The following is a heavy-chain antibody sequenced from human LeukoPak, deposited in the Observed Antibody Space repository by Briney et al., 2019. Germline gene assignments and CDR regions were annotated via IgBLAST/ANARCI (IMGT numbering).Heavy chain of an antibody. V-gene: IGHV1-69*01. Sequence: GSSVKVSCKASGGTFSSYAISWVRQAPGQGLEWMGGIIPIFCTSNYAQKFQGRVTIIADESTSTAYMELSSLRSEDTAVYYCARYYSGWYYFDYWGQGTLVTVSS. CDR1: GGTFSSYA. CDR2: IIPIFCTS. D-gene: IGHD6-19*01. CDR3: ARYYSGWYYFDY. J-gene: IGHJ4*02.